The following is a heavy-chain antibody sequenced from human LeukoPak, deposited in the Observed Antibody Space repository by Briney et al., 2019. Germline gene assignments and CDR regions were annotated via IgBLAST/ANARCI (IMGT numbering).Heavy chain of an antibody. D-gene: IGHD5-12*01. CDR3: ARLGGFSGYDVGAFDY. Sequence: GESLRISCKGSGYSFTSYWISWVRQMPGKGLEWMGRIDPSDSYSDFSPSFQGHVTISADKSITTAYLQWSSLKASDTAMYYCARLGGFSGYDVGAFDYWGPGTLGTVSS. CDR1: GYSFTSYW. J-gene: IGHJ4*02. V-gene: IGHV5-10-1*01. CDR2: IDPSDSYS.